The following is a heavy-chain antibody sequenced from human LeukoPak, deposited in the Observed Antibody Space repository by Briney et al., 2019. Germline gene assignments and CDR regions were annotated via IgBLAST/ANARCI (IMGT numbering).Heavy chain of an antibody. CDR3: ARSVVAGSGNFDY. Sequence: GASVKVSCKASGYTFTGYYMHWVRQAPGQGLEWMGWINPNSGGTKTAQTFQGRVTMTRDTSISTAYMELSRLRSDDTAVYFCARSVVAGSGNFDYWGQRTLVTVSS. CDR1: GYTFTGYY. CDR2: INPNSGGT. D-gene: IGHD6-19*01. V-gene: IGHV1-2*02. J-gene: IGHJ4*02.